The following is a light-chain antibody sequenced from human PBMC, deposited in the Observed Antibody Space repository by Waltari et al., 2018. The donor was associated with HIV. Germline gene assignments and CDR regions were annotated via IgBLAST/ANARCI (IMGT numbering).Light chain of an antibody. J-gene: IGLJ2*01. CDR1: ALPKQF. V-gene: IGLV3-25*03. Sequence: YDLTQPPSVSVSPGQTARITCSGDALPKQFTYWYQQKSGQAPVLVIYKDTEKPSGIPDRFSSSSSGTTVTLTISGVQSEDEADYFCQSTDSSGTYVVFGGGTTLTVL. CDR3: QSTDSSGTYVV. CDR2: KDT.